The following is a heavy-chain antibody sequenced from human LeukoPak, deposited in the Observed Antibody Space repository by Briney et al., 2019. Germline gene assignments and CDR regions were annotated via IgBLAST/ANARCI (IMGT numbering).Heavy chain of an antibody. V-gene: IGHV1-69*17. CDR3: ARDTCSGGSCYRLH. J-gene: IGHJ4*02. CDR2: LIPIFGVA. Sequence: ASAKDSPKASGDSLSSYVICWVRQAPGQRLGWMGELIPIFGVANYAQKFQGSVTITAGKSSSTAYMELSSLRSEDTAVYYCARDTCSGGSCYRLHWGQGTLVTVSS. D-gene: IGHD2-15*01. CDR1: GDSLSSYV.